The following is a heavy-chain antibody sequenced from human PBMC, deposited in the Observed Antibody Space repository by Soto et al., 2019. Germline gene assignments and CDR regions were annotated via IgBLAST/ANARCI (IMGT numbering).Heavy chain of an antibody. J-gene: IGHJ3*02. CDR2: FDPEDGET. V-gene: IGHV1-24*01. Sequence: ASVKVSCKVSGYTLTELSMHWVRQAPGKGLEWMGGFDPEDGETIYAQKFQGRVTMTEDTSTDTAYMELSSLTAGDTAMYYCAKATATGGGAFDICGQGTMVTVSS. D-gene: IGHD2-8*02. CDR3: AKATATGGGAFDI. CDR1: GYTLTELS.